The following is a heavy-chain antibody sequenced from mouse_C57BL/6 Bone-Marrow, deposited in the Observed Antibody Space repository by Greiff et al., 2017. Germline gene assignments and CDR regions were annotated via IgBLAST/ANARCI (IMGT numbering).Heavy chain of an antibody. V-gene: IGHV1-74*01. Sequence: QVQLQQPGAELVKPGASVKVSCKASGYTFTSYWMHWVKQRPGQGLEWIGRIHPSDSDTNYNQKFKGKATLTVDKSSSTAYMQLSSLPSEDSAVXYCEICYDYDGVGNYSDYWGQGTTLTVSS. CDR2: IHPSDSDT. CDR1: GYTFTSYW. D-gene: IGHD2-4*01. J-gene: IGHJ2*01. CDR3: EICYDYDGVGNYSDY.